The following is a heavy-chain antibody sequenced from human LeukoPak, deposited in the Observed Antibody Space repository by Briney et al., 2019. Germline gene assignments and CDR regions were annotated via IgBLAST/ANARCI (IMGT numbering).Heavy chain of an antibody. CDR3: ARERRYSYGFDAFDI. Sequence: GASVKVSCKASGYTFTSYGISWVRQAPGQGLDWMGWISAYNGNTNYAQKLQGRVTMTTDTSTSTAYMELRSLRSDDTAVYYCARERRYSYGFDAFDIWGQGTMVTVSS. CDR1: GYTFTSYG. D-gene: IGHD5-18*01. J-gene: IGHJ3*02. V-gene: IGHV1-18*01. CDR2: ISAYNGNT.